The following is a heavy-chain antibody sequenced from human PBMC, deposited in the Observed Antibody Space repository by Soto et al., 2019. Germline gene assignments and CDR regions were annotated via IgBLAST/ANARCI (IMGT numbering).Heavy chain of an antibody. D-gene: IGHD3-10*01. CDR1: GYTFSDYG. Sequence: GASVKVSCKASGYTFSDYGINWVRQAPGQGLEWMGWISTYNGNTNFAQKFQGRVTLTTDTSTSTAYMKLRSLRSDDTAVYYCAKDPPQSSCGSGGYYDWFDLWGQGTLVTVSS. CDR3: AKDPPQSSCGSGGYYDWFDL. J-gene: IGHJ5*02. CDR2: ISTYNGNT. V-gene: IGHV1-18*01.